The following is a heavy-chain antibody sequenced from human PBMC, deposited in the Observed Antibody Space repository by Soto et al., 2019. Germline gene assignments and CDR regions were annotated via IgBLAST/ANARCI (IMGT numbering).Heavy chain of an antibody. J-gene: IGHJ2*01. Sequence: QLQLQESGPGLVKPSETLSLTCTVSGGSISSSSYYWGWIRQPPGKGLEWIGSIYYSGSTYYNPSLKSRVIISVDTSKNQFSLKLSSVTAADTAVYYCAREGSYGRGPGWYFDLWGRGTLVTVSS. CDR1: GGSISSSSYY. D-gene: IGHD5-18*01. V-gene: IGHV4-39*02. CDR3: AREGSYGRGPGWYFDL. CDR2: IYYSGST.